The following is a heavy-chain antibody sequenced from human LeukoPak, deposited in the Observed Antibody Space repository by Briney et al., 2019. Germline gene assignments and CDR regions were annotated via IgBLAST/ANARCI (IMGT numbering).Heavy chain of an antibody. CDR1: GGSISSYY. CDR2: IYYSGST. J-gene: IGHJ4*02. Sequence: PSETLSLTCTVSGGSISSYYWGWIRQPPGKGLEWIGSIYYSGSTYYNPSLKSRVTISVDTSKNQFSLKLSSVTAADTAVYYCASLSTLDYWGQGTLVTVSS. CDR3: ASLSTLDY. V-gene: IGHV4-39*01.